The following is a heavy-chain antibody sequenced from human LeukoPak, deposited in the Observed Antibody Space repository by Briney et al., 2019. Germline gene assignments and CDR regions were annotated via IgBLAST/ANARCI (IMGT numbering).Heavy chain of an antibody. V-gene: IGHV6-1*01. CDR1: GDSVSGSPAV. CDR2: AYYRSKWFI. CDR3: ARGAVRGGTNFDY. D-gene: IGHD3-10*01. J-gene: IGHJ4*02. Sequence: PSQTLSLTCAIPGDSVSGSPAVWNWIRQSPSRGLEWLGRAYYRSKWFIDYALSVKGRITITPDTSKNQFSLQLNSVTAEDTAVYYCARGAVRGGTNFDYWGQGPSSPSPQ.